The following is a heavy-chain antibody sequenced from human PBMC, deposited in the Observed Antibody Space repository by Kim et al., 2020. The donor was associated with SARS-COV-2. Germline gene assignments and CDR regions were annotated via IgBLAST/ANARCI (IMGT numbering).Heavy chain of an antibody. CDR1: GFIFSDHY. CDR3: ARALYNVSPDNY. Sequence: GGSLRLSCAGSGFIFSDHYMDWVRQAPGKGLEWVGRTKNKANNYTTQYAASVKGRFTISRDDSKNSLYLQMNSLKTEATAGYDCARALYNVSPDNYWGQG. V-gene: IGHV3-72*01. D-gene: IGHD3-10*01. CDR2: TKNKANNYTT. J-gene: IGHJ4*02.